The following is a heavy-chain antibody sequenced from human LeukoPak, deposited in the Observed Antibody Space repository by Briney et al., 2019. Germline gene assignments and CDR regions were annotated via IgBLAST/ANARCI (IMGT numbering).Heavy chain of an antibody. CDR3: ARSVTIYGVGEGFDI. Sequence: SETLSLTCTVSGGSISSGGYYWSWIRQHPGKGLEWIGYIYYSGSTYYNPSLKSRATISVDTSKNHFSLKLSSVTAADTAVYYCARSVTIYGVGEGFDIWGQGTMVTVSS. J-gene: IGHJ3*02. CDR1: GGSISSGGYY. V-gene: IGHV4-31*03. D-gene: IGHD3-3*02. CDR2: IYYSGST.